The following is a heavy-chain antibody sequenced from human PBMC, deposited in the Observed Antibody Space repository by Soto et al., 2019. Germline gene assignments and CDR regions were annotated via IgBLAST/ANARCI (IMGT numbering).Heavy chain of an antibody. D-gene: IGHD6-19*01. J-gene: IGHJ4*02. V-gene: IGHV3-74*01. CDR1: GFTFSSYW. CDR2: INRDGSNT. CDR3: ASEYSSGWNPLGY. Sequence: GWSLRLSCAASGFTFSSYWMHWVRQTPGKGLVWVSRINRDGSNTTYADSVKGRLTISRDNAKNTLSLQMNSLRADDTAVYYCASEYSSGWNPLGYWGQGTLVTVS.